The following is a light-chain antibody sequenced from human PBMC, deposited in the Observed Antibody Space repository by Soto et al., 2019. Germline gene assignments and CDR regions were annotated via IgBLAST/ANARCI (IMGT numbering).Light chain of an antibody. J-gene: IGKJ2*01. CDR3: QQYDSPYT. Sequence: DLQMTQSPSSLSASVGDRVTITCQASQDISNYLNWYQQKPGKAPKLLIYDASNLETGVPSRFSGSGSGTDFTFTISSLQPDDIATYYCQQYDSPYTFGQGTKLEIK. CDR2: DAS. V-gene: IGKV1-33*01. CDR1: QDISNY.